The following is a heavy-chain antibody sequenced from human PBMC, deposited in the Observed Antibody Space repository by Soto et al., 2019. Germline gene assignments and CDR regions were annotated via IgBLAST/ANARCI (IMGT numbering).Heavy chain of an antibody. V-gene: IGHV3-48*01. D-gene: IGHD3-10*01. J-gene: IGHJ2*01. CDR1: GFTFSSYS. CDR2: ISSSSSTI. Sequence: GGSLRLSCAASGFTFSSYSMNWVRQAPGKGLEWVSYISSSSSTIYYADSVKGRFTISRDNAKNSLYLQMNSLRAEDTAVYYCARMGTSGMVRYFDLWGRGTLVTVSS. CDR3: ARMGTSGMVRYFDL.